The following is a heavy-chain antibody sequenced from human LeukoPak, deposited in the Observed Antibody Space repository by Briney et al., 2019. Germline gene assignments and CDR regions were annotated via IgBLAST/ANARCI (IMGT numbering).Heavy chain of an antibody. J-gene: IGHJ4*02. Sequence: GGSLRPSCAASGFTFDDYAMHWVRQAPGKGLEWVSGISWNSGSIGYADSVKGRFTISRDNAKNSLYLQMNSLRAEDTALYYCAKDKTASSSWYRFDYWGQGTLVTVSS. CDR2: ISWNSGSI. CDR3: AKDKTASSSWYRFDY. V-gene: IGHV3-9*01. CDR1: GFTFDDYA. D-gene: IGHD6-13*01.